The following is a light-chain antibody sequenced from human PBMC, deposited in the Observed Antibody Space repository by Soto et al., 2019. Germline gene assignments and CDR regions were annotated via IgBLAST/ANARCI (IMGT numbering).Light chain of an antibody. CDR1: QTISNTF. V-gene: IGKV3-20*01. CDR2: GAS. J-gene: IGKJ4*01. CDR3: QQYGVSPT. Sequence: EIVLTQSPGTLSLSPGERATLSCRASQTISNTFLAWYQQRPGQAPRLLIYGASGRAAGIPDRFSGSGSGTDFKLSISRLEPEDFAVYYCQQYGVSPTFGGGTKVEIK.